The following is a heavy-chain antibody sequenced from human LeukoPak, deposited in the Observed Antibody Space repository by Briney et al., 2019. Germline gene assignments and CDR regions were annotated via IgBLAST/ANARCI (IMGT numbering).Heavy chain of an antibody. Sequence: GASVKVSCKASGYIFTGYYIHWVRQAPGQGLEWMGWINPNSGSTNYAQKFQGRVTMTRDTATSTVYMELSSLRSEDTAFYYCARDLAVATTGEYYFDCWGQGTLVTVS. V-gene: IGHV1-2*02. CDR1: GYIFTGYY. J-gene: IGHJ4*02. CDR2: INPNSGST. D-gene: IGHD6-19*01. CDR3: ARDLAVATTGEYYFDC.